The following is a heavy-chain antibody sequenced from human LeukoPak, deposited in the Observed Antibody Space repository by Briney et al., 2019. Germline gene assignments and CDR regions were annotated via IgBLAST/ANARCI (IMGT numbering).Heavy chain of an antibody. CDR3: ARDGLLLWFGESPSAFDI. J-gene: IGHJ3*02. CDR2: IYYSGST. V-gene: IGHV4-39*07. D-gene: IGHD3-10*01. Sequence: SETLSLTCTVSGGSISSSSYYWGWIRQPPGKGLEWIGSIYYSGSTYYNPSLKSRVTMSVDTSKNQFSLKLSSVTAADTAVYYCARDGLLLWFGESPSAFDIWGQGTMVTVSS. CDR1: GGSISSSSYY.